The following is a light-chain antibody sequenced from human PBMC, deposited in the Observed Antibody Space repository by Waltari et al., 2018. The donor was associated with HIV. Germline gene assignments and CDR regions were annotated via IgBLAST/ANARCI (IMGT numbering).Light chain of an antibody. J-gene: IGLJ1*01. CDR3: VGWDSILRAYV. Sequence: QSFLTQPPSASGTPGQTVTISCSGSSSNIENDNVYWYQQLPGMTPKLLIYKNFQRPAGVPDRFAASKAGTSASLAISELRSADEADYYCVGWDSILRAYVFGAGTKVAVL. CDR1: SSNIENDN. CDR2: KNF. V-gene: IGLV1-47*01.